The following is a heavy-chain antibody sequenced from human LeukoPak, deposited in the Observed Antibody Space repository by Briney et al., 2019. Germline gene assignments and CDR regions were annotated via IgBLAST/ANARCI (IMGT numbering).Heavy chain of an antibody. V-gene: IGHV4-59*01. D-gene: IGHD3-22*01. CDR2: IHYSGGT. J-gene: IGHJ4*02. CDR3: ARGYYYDSSGSVGFDY. Sequence: SETLSLTCTVSGGSISGYYWSWIRQPPGKGLEYIGYIHYSGGTTYNPSLESRLTISVDTSKNQFSLKLSSVTAADTAVYYCARGYYYDSSGSVGFDYWGQGTLVTVSS. CDR1: GGSISGYY.